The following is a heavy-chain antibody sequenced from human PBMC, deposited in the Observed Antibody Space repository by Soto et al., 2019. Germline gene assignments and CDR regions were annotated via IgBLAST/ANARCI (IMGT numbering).Heavy chain of an antibody. V-gene: IGHV4-34*01. Sequence: QVQLQQWGAGLLKPSETLSLTCAVYGGSFSGYYWSWIRQPPGKGLEWIGEINHSGSTNYNPSLKSRVTISVDTSKNQFSLKLSSVTAADTAVYYCARDKMSSGYDFWSGYYYYYGMDVWGQGTTVTVSS. CDR2: INHSGST. CDR1: GGSFSGYY. D-gene: IGHD3-3*01. J-gene: IGHJ6*02. CDR3: ARDKMSSGYDFWSGYYYYYGMDV.